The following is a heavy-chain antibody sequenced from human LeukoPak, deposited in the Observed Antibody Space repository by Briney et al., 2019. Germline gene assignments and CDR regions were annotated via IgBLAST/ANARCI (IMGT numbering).Heavy chain of an antibody. CDR3: ARGPREGDLLKHFYYYMDV. J-gene: IGHJ6*03. CDR2: INHSGSA. CDR1: GGSFSGYY. Sequence: PSETLSLTCAVYGGSFSGYYWSWVRHFPGKGLEWIAEINHSGSANCNPPLRNRVTISGDSSKNQFSLKLRSVTAADTAVFYCARGPREGDLLKHFYYYMDVWGNGTTVTVSS. D-gene: IGHD3-10*01. V-gene: IGHV4-34*01.